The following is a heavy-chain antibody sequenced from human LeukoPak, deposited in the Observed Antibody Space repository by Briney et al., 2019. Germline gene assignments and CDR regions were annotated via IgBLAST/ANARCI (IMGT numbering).Heavy chain of an antibody. CDR1: GFTFSSYS. D-gene: IGHD1-26*01. CDR3: ARARGGSFDAFDI. V-gene: IGHV3-21*01. J-gene: IGHJ3*02. CDR2: ISSSSSYI. Sequence: GGPLRLSCAASGFTFSSYSMTWVRQAPGKGLEWVSSISSSSSYIYYADSVKGRFTISRDNAKNSLYLQMNSLRAEDTAVYYCARARGGSFDAFDIWGQGTMVTVSS.